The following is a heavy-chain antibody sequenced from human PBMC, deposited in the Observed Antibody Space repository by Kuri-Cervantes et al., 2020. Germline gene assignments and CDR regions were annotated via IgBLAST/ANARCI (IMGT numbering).Heavy chain of an antibody. CDR2: INPSGGST. J-gene: IGHJ6*02. D-gene: IGHD3-10*01. CDR1: GYTFTSYY. V-gene: IGHV1-46*01. Sequence: ASVKVSCKASGYTFTSYYMHWVRQAPGQGLEWMGIINPSGGSTSYAQKFQGRVTMTRDTSTSTVYMELRSLRSDDTAVYYCARGGKYGSGSYGGHYYYYGMDVWGQGTTVTVSS. CDR3: ARGGKYGSGSYGGHYYYYGMDV.